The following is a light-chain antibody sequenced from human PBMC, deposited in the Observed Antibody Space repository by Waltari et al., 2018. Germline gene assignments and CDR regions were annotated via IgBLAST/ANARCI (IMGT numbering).Light chain of an antibody. CDR3: SSYTSSSTLYV. V-gene: IGLV2-14*01. CDR2: EVS. J-gene: IGLJ1*01. CDR1: SSDVGGDHY. Sequence: QSALTQPASVSGSPGQSITISCTGTSSDVGGDHYVSWYQQHPGKAPKLMIYEVSNRPSGVSNRFSGSKSGNTASLTISGLQAEDEADYYCSSYTSSSTLYVFGTGTKVTVL.